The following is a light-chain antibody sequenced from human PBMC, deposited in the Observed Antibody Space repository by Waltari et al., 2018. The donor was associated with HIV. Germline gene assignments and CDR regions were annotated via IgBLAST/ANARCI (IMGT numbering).Light chain of an antibody. V-gene: IGLV1-44*01. CDR3: AARDDSLNGYV. Sequence: QSVLPQPPSASGTPGQRVTISCSGSSSNIGSISVIWYQQLPGTAPKLLIYGDDQRPSGVPDRFSGSKSGTSASLAISGPQSEDEAVYFCAARDDSLNGYVFGAGTKVTVL. CDR1: SSNIGSIS. CDR2: GDD. J-gene: IGLJ1*01.